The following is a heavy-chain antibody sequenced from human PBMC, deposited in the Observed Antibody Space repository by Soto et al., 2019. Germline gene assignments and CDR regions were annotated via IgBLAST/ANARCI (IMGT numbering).Heavy chain of an antibody. CDR1: GFTLSSYA. CDR3: ASNGGSYYYPYYFDY. V-gene: IGHV3-30-3*01. D-gene: IGHD1-26*01. Sequence: LRLSWAASGFTLSSYAMHWVRQAPGKGLEWVAVISYDGSNKYYADSVKGRFTISRDNSKNTLYLQMNSLRAEDTAVYYCASNGGSYYYPYYFDYWGQGTLVTVSS. CDR2: ISYDGSNK. J-gene: IGHJ4*02.